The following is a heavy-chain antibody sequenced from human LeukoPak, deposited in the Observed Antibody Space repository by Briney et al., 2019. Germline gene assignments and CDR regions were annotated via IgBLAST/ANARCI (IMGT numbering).Heavy chain of an antibody. D-gene: IGHD3-10*01. J-gene: IGHJ5*02. Sequence: SETLSLTCRVSGASVTSGGFYWGWLRQPPGKEPEWIATVYYTGSTYYNPSPKSRVTISIDTSKNQFSLRLTSVTATDTAIYHCARHSGSGSLSRPFDPWGQGTLVTVSS. CDR2: VYYTGST. V-gene: IGHV4-39*01. CDR1: GASVTSGGFY. CDR3: ARHSGSGSLSRPFDP.